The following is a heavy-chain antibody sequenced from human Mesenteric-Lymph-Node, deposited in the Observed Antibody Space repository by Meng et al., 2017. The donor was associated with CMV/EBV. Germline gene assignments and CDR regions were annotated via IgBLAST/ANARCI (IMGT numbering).Heavy chain of an antibody. V-gene: IGHV4-34*01. CDR3: ARGSSYDILTGYFDY. CDR2: INHSGST. CDR1: GGSFSGYY. D-gene: IGHD3-9*01. J-gene: IGHJ4*02. Sequence: QVQLHKWGAGLLKPSETLSVTCAVYGGSFSGYYWNWIRQSPEKGLEWIGEINHSGSTTYNPSFTSRIIISVDTSTNQISLSMSSVTAADTAVYYCARGSSYDILTGYFDYWGQGALVTVSS.